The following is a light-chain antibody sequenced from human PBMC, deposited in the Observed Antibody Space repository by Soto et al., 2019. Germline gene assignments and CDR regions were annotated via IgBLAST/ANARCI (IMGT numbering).Light chain of an antibody. CDR2: DAS. CDR1: QSISSW. V-gene: IGKV1-5*01. Sequence: DIPMTQSPSTLSASVGDRVTITCRASQSISSWLAWYQQKPGQAPKVLIYDASSLKSGVPSRFSGSGSGTEFTLTISSLQPDDLATYYCQQYNRYSRTFGQGTKVEIK. CDR3: QQYNRYSRT. J-gene: IGKJ1*01.